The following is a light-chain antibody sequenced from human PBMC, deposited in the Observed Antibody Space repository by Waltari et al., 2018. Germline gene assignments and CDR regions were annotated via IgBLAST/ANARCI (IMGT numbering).Light chain of an antibody. CDR1: QSLLYHSNDKNY. CDR3: NRYERSRT. V-gene: IGKV4-1*01. J-gene: IGKJ1*01. CDR2: WAS. Sequence: DIVMTQSPDFLAVSLGERATINCKSTQSLLYHSNDKNYLAWYQQKPGQPPKLLVYWASTRESGVPDRFSSSGSGTDFTLTINSLQAEDVAVYSGNRYERSRTFGQGTKVEIK.